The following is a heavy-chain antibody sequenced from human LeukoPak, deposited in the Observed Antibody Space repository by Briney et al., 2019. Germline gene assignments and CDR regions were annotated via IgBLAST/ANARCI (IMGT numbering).Heavy chain of an antibody. V-gene: IGHV3-21*04. D-gene: IGHD5-18*01. J-gene: IGHJ4*02. CDR1: GFTFSTYS. CDR2: ISSSSDYI. Sequence: GGSLRLSCAASGFTFSTYSMNWVRQAPGKGLEWVSSISSSSDYIYYADSVKGRFTISRDNPKNTLYLQMNSLRVEDTAVYYCARADYGYGDWGQGTLVTVSS. CDR3: ARADYGYGD.